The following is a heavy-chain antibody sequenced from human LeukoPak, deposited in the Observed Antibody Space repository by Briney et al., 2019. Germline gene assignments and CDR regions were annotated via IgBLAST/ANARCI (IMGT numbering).Heavy chain of an antibody. CDR3: ARETRGMVRGGTPNWFDP. J-gene: IGHJ5*02. Sequence: PSETLSLTCTVSGGSISSYYWSWIRQPPGKGLEWIGYVYYSGSTNYNPSLKSRVTISVDTSKNQFSLKLSSVTAADTAVYYCARETRGMVRGGTPNWFDPWGQGTLVTVSS. V-gene: IGHV4-59*01. D-gene: IGHD3-10*01. CDR1: GGSISSYY. CDR2: VYYSGST.